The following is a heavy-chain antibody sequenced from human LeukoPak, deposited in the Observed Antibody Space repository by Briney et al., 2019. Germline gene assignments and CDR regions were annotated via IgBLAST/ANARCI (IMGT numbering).Heavy chain of an antibody. V-gene: IGHV4-30-2*01. D-gene: IGHD4-17*01. CDR2: IYHSGST. CDR1: GGSISSGGYY. J-gene: IGHJ4*02. CDR3: ARAINGDYVGGMDY. Sequence: SETLSLTCTVSGGSISSGGYYWSWIRQPPGKGLEWIGYIYHSGSTFYNPSLKSRVTISVDTSKNQFSLKLSSVTAADTAAYYCARAINGDYVGGMDYWGQGTLVTVSS.